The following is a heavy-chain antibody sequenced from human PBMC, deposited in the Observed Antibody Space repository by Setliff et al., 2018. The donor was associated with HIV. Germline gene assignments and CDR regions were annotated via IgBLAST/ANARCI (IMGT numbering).Heavy chain of an antibody. CDR2: IKQDGSEK. CDR1: GFTFSSYW. V-gene: IGHV3-7*03. Sequence: GSLRLSCAASGFTFSSYWMSWVRQAPGKGLEWVANIKQDGSEKYYVDSVKGRFTISRDNAKSSLYLQMSSLRADDTAVYYCASEVAVSANALDVWGQGTTVTVSS. J-gene: IGHJ6*02. CDR3: ASEVAVSANALDV. D-gene: IGHD3-16*01.